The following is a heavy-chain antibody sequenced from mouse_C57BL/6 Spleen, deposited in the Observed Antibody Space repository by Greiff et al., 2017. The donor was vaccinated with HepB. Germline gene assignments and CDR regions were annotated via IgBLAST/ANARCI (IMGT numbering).Heavy chain of an antibody. CDR1: GFTFSSYG. D-gene: IGHD1-1*01. CDR2: ISSGGSYT. Sequence: DVKLVESGGDLVKPGGSLKLSCAASGFTFSSYGMSWVRQTPDKRLEWVATISSGGSYTYYPDSVKGRFTISRDNAKNTLYLQMSSLKSEDTAMYYCARLHGTSFAYWGQGTLVTVSA. V-gene: IGHV5-6*02. J-gene: IGHJ3*01. CDR3: ARLHGTSFAY.